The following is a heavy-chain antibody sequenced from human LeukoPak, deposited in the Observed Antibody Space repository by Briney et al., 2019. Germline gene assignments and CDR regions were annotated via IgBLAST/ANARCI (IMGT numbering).Heavy chain of an antibody. V-gene: IGHV5-10-1*01. Sequence: GESLKISCKGSGYSFTSYWISWVRQMPGKGLEWMGRIDPSDSYTNYSPSFQGHVTISADKSIRTAYLQWNSPKASDTAIYYCVRHLSDITSCPNYWGPGTLITVAS. CDR1: GYSFTSYW. CDR3: VRHLSDITSCPNY. D-gene: IGHD2-2*01. J-gene: IGHJ4*02. CDR2: IDPSDSYT.